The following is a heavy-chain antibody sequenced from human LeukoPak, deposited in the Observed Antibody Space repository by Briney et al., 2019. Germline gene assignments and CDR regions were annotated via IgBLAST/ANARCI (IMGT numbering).Heavy chain of an antibody. Sequence: GGSLRLSCVVSEFTFSSYAMSWVRQAPGKGLEWVSVLYSGGSTYYADSVKGRFTISRDNSKNTLYLQMNSLRAEDTAVYYCAREYSSSSYYFDYWGQGTLVTVSS. CDR1: EFTFSSYA. V-gene: IGHV3-53*01. J-gene: IGHJ4*02. CDR3: AREYSSSSYYFDY. D-gene: IGHD6-6*01. CDR2: LYSGGST.